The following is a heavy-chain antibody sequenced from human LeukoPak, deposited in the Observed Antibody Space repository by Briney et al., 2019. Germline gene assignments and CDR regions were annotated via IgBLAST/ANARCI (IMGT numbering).Heavy chain of an antibody. V-gene: IGHV3-30*18. CDR2: ISYDGSNK. CDR3: AKGTLMVTTPLGWFDP. J-gene: IGHJ5*02. D-gene: IGHD4-17*01. CDR1: GFTFSSYG. Sequence: QSGGSLRLSCAASGFTFSSYGMHWVRQAPGKGLEWVAVISYDGSNKYYADSVKGRFTISRDNSKNTLYLQMNSLRAEDTAVYYCAKGTLMVTTPLGWFDPWGQGTLVTVSS.